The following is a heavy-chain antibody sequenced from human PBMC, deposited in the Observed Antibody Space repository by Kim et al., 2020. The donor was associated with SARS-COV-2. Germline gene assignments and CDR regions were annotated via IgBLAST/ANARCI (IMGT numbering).Heavy chain of an antibody. CDR1: GFTFSSYG. J-gene: IGHJ4*02. CDR3: ARDYLRDFDY. CDR2: LSYDGSNK. Sequence: GGSLRLSCAASGFTFSSYGMHWVRQAPGKGLEWVAVLSYDGSNKYYTDSVKGRFTVSRDNSKNTLYLQMNSLRVEDTAVYYCARDYLRDFDYLGQGTLVTVSS. D-gene: IGHD3-16*02. V-gene: IGHV3-33*05.